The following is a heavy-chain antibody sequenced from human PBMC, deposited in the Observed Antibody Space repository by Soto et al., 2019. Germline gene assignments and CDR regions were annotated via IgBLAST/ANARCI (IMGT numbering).Heavy chain of an antibody. CDR3: AREVVVVAATSNWFDP. J-gene: IGHJ5*02. D-gene: IGHD2-15*01. Sequence: QVQLVESGGGLVKPGGSLRLSCAASGFTFSDYYMSWIRQAPGKGLEWVSYISSSSSDTNYADSVKGPFTISRDNAQNSLYLQMNSLRAEDTAVYSCAREVVVVAATSNWFDPWGQGTLVTVAS. CDR2: ISSSSSDT. CDR1: GFTFSDYY. V-gene: IGHV3-11*06.